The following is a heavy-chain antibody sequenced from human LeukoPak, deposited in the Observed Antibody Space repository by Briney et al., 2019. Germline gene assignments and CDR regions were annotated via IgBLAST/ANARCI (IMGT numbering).Heavy chain of an antibody. J-gene: IGHJ4*02. Sequence: AAVTVSCKASGYTFTSYYMHWVRQSPGQGLEWMGIINPSGGSTSHAQKFQGRVTMTRDTSKSTVYMELSSLRSEDTAVYYCARDYDSMFDYWGQGTLVTVSS. CDR3: ARDYDSMFDY. CDR2: INPSGGST. V-gene: IGHV1-46*03. CDR1: GYTFTSYY. D-gene: IGHD3-3*01.